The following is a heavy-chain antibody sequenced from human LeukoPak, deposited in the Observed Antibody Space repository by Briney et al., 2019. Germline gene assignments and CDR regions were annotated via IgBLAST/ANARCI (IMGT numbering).Heavy chain of an antibody. V-gene: IGHV4-4*02. D-gene: IGHD3-22*01. CDR2: MYLSGTT. Sequence: SETLSLTCTVSGDSINSLDLWSWVRQPPGKGLEWIGEMYLSGTTHSNPSVKSRVTISIDKSKNQFFLNLSSVSAADTAVYYCAGLVGRYSSGLYYYYFDYWGQGTLVTVSS. CDR3: AGLVGRYSSGLYYYYFDY. CDR1: GDSINSLDL. J-gene: IGHJ4*02.